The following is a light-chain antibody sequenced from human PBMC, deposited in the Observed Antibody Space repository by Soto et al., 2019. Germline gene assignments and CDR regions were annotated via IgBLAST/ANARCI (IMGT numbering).Light chain of an antibody. CDR2: GAS. Sequence: EIVMTQSPGTLSLSTGDTATLSCRASQSLGSDLAWYQQKPGQAPRLLIFGASARPTGIPARISGSGSGTEFTLTISSLRSEDFATYSCQQRSNWLPITFGQGTKVDIK. J-gene: IGKJ1*01. CDR3: QQRSNWLPIT. CDR1: QSLGSD. V-gene: IGKV3-15*01.